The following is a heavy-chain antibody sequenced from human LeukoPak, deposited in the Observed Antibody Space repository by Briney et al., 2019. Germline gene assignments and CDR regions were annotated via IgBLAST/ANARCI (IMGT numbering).Heavy chain of an antibody. CDR2: INHSGST. J-gene: IGHJ4*02. CDR3: ASMGYFDWCSPFEY. V-gene: IGHV4-34*01. Sequence: PSETLSLTCAVYGGPFSGYYWSWIRQPPAKGLEWIGEINHSGSTNYNPPLKSRVTISVDTSKNQLGLKQPSVTAPDRVVYYAASMGYFDWCSPFEYWGQGSLVTVSS. CDR1: GGPFSGYY. D-gene: IGHD3-9*01.